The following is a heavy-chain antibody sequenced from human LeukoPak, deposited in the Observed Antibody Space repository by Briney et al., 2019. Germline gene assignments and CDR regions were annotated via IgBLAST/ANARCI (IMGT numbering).Heavy chain of an antibody. CDR2: IYPRDGST. CDR1: GYTFTSNC. J-gene: IGHJ4*02. V-gene: IGHV1-46*01. Sequence: ASVKVSCKASGYTFTSNCIHWVRQAPGQGLEWMGMIYPRDGSTSYAQKFQGRVTVTRDTSTSTVHMELSGLRSEDTAVYYCARDQEGFDYWGQGTLVTVSS. CDR3: ARDQEGFDY.